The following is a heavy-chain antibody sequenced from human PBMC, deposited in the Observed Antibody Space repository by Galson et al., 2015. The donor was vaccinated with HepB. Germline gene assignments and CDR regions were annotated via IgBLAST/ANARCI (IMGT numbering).Heavy chain of an antibody. Sequence: SVKVSCKASGGTFSRYTITWVRLAPGQGLEWMGHFIPIIDRTDYAQKFQGRVTITADESTSTVYMEVRSLRSDDTAVYYCANFWNYDFYYYYMEVWGRGTSVTVSS. J-gene: IGHJ6*03. CDR2: FIPIIDRT. D-gene: IGHD1-7*01. V-gene: IGHV1-69*13. CDR3: ANFWNYDFYYYYMEV. CDR1: GGTFSRYT.